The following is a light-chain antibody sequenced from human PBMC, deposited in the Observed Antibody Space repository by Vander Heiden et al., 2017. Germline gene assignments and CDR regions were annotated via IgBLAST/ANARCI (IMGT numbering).Light chain of an antibody. Sequence: IVLPQPPGSLSLSPGERATLSCRASQSFGNNYLAWYQQKPGQAPRLLIFDSSTRATGVPDRFSGSGSGTDFTLTISGLEPEDFGVYYCQQYARSIGSFGQGTKLEIK. V-gene: IGKV3-20*01. CDR2: DSS. CDR1: QSFGNNY. CDR3: QQYARSIGS. J-gene: IGKJ2*03.